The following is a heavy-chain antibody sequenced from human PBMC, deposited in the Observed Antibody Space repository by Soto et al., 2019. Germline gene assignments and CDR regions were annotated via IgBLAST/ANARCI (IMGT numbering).Heavy chain of an antibody. CDR1: GFTFSSYA. J-gene: IGHJ5*02. V-gene: IGHV3-30-3*01. D-gene: IGHD6-19*01. CDR3: ARDRISPKLVGQWPQKGWFDP. Sequence: QVQLVESGGGVVQPGRSLRLSCAASGFTFSSYAMHWVRQAPGKGLEWVAVISYDGSNKYYADSVKGRFTISRDNSKNTLYLPMKRLRAEDTAVYYCARDRISPKLVGQWPQKGWFDPWGQGTLVTVSS. CDR2: ISYDGSNK.